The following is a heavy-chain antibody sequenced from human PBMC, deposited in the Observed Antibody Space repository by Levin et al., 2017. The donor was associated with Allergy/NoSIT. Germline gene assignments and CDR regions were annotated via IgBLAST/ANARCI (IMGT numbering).Heavy chain of an antibody. Sequence: SETLSLTCAVYGGSFSGYYWSWIRQPPGKGLEWIGEINHSGSTNYNPSLKSRVTISVDTSKNQFSLKLSSVTAADTAVYYCAGAVRYSSRKNWFDPWGQGTLVTVSS. CDR3: AGAVRYSSRKNWFDP. J-gene: IGHJ5*02. CDR2: INHSGST. V-gene: IGHV4-34*01. D-gene: IGHD6-13*01. CDR1: GGSFSGYY.